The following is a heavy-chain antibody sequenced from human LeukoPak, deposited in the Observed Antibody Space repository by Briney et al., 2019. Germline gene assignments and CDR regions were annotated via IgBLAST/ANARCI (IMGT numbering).Heavy chain of an antibody. CDR1: GGSISSYY. J-gene: IGHJ3*02. Sequence: PSETLSLTCTVSGGSISSYYWSWLRQPAGKGLEWVGRIYTSGSTNYNPSLKSRVTMSVDTSKNQFSLKLSSVTAADTAVYYCARDVWFGESGDAFDIWGQGTMVTVSS. V-gene: IGHV4-4*07. D-gene: IGHD3-10*01. CDR3: ARDVWFGESGDAFDI. CDR2: IYTSGST.